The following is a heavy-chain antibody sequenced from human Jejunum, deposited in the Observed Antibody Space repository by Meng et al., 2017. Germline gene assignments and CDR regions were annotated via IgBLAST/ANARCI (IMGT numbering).Heavy chain of an antibody. CDR2: VHYGGGT. CDR1: GDSFNNNLDY. V-gene: IGHV4-39*07. CDR3: ARGRITGTARSFFDY. Sequence: SETLSLTCTVSGDSFNNNLDYWVWIRQPPGKGLEYIGSVHYGGGTYFNPSLTTRATVSVDTSRNHFSLNLTSVTAADTAIYYCARGRITGTARSFFDYWGQGTLVTVSS. D-gene: IGHD1-20*01. J-gene: IGHJ4*01.